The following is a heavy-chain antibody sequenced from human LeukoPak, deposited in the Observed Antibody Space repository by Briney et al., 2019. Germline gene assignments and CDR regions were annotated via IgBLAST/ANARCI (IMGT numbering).Heavy chain of an antibody. D-gene: IGHD4-17*01. CDR3: ARDPTTVTTIFDS. J-gene: IGHJ4*02. CDR2: ITTSRDQ. CDR1: GFIFSDYS. V-gene: IGHV3-21*06. Sequence: PGGSLRLSCAASGFIFSDYSMGWVRQAPGKGLEWVSSITTSRDQYHADSVKGRFTVSRDNAKSSVYLQMDSLRADDTAVYYCARDPTTVTTIFDSWGQGTLVTVSS.